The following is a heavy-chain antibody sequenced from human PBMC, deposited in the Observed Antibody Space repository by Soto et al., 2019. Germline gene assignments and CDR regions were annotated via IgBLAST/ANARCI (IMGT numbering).Heavy chain of an antibody. J-gene: IGHJ4*02. CDR3: ARDLGYCSGGSCYPYDC. CDR1: GFIFSPYS. CDR2: ISGSSSTI. D-gene: IGHD2-15*01. Sequence: EVQLVESGGNLVQPGGSLRLSCAASGFIFSPYSMNWVRQAPGRGLEWVSFISGSSSTIYYADSVKGRFTISRDNAKNSLYLQMNSLRDEDTAVYYCARDLGYCSGGSCYPYDCWGQGTLVTVSS. V-gene: IGHV3-48*02.